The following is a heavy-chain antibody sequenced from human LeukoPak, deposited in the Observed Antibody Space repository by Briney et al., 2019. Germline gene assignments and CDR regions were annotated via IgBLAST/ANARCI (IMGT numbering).Heavy chain of an antibody. CDR1: GFTFNNYA. CDR3: AIWTRRDGYNSDY. J-gene: IGHJ4*02. D-gene: IGHD5-24*01. Sequence: GGSLRLSCAASGFTFNNYALSWVRQAPGKGLEWVSAITSGSGGSTFYADSVKGRFTISRDNSKNTLYLQMNSLRDEDTAVYYCAIWTRRDGYNSDYWGQGTLVTVSS. V-gene: IGHV3-23*01. CDR2: ITSGSGGST.